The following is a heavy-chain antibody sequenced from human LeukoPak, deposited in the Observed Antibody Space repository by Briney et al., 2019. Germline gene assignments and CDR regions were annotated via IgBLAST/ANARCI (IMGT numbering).Heavy chain of an antibody. CDR2: IYYSGNT. V-gene: IGHV4-59*08. D-gene: IGHD6-19*01. Sequence: PSETLSLTCTVSGGSISSYYWSWLRQPPGKGLEWIGYIYYSGNTNYNPSLKSRVTISVDTSKNQFSLKLSSVTAADTAVYYCARRAYSSGYYYFDYWGQGTQVTVSS. CDR3: ARRAYSSGYYYFDY. J-gene: IGHJ4*02. CDR1: GGSISSYY.